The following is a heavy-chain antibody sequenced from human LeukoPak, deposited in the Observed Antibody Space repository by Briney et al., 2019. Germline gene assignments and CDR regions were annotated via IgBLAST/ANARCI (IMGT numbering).Heavy chain of an antibody. CDR2: INGDGSST. D-gene: IGHD3-10*01. J-gene: IGHJ6*03. Sequence: GGSLRLSCAASGFTFSSYWMHWVRQAPGKGLVWVSRINGDGSSTSYADSVKGRFTISRDISKNTLYLQMNSLRAEDTAVYYCARVYYGSGSLHYYYYYMNVWGKGTTVTISS. V-gene: IGHV3-74*01. CDR3: ARVYYGSGSLHYYYYYMNV. CDR1: GFTFSSYW.